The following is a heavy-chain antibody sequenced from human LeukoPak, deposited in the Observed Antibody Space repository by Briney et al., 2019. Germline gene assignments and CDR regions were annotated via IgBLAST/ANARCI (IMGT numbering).Heavy chain of an antibody. CDR1: GYTFSSYY. Sequence: ASVTVSFKASGYTFSSYYMHWARQAPGQGLEWVGRIDPNGGSTIYARNLQGRVTMTSDTSTSTVYMELSSLRSEDTAVYYCARGGPYHGWDYWGQGTLVTVSS. CDR3: ARGGPYHGWDY. V-gene: IGHV1-46*01. D-gene: IGHD2-15*01. CDR2: IDPNGGST. J-gene: IGHJ4*02.